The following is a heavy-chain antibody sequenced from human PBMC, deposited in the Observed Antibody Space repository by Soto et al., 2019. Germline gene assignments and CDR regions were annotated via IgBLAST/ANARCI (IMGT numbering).Heavy chain of an antibody. J-gene: IGHJ4*02. D-gene: IGHD4-17*01. Sequence: EVQLLESGGGLVQPGGSLRLSCAVSGFTFSNYAMSWVRQAPGKGLEWVSAVTASGGSTFYADSVKGRFTISRDNSENTLVMQRNSLRTEDTAVYYGAKGWMATVPSSDYWSQGTLVTVSS. V-gene: IGHV3-23*01. CDR3: AKGWMATVPSSDY. CDR1: GFTFSNYA. CDR2: VTASGGST.